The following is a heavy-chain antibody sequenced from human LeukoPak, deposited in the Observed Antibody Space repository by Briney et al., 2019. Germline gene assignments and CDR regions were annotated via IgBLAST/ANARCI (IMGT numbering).Heavy chain of an antibody. J-gene: IGHJ4*02. CDR1: GGSISSYY. CDR2: ISYSGST. D-gene: IGHD3-3*01. V-gene: IGHV4-59*12. CDR3: ARVAAPSYDFWSGYYDQYYFDY. Sequence: PSETLSLTCTVSGGSISSYYWSWIRQPPGKGLEWIGYISYSGSTDYNPSLKSRVSMSVDTSIKQFSLKLSSVTAADTAVYYCARVAAPSYDFWSGYYDQYYFDYWGQGTLVTVSS.